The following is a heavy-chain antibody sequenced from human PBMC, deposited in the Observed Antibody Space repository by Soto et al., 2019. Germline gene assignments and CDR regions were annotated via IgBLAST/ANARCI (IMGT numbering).Heavy chain of an antibody. CDR2: ISSSSSYI. V-gene: IGHV3-21*01. CDR3: ARDRYSSSRKIGRTVYYYYGMDV. D-gene: IGHD6-13*01. J-gene: IGHJ6*02. CDR1: GFTFSSYS. Sequence: EVQLVESGGGLVKPGGSLRLSCAASGFTFSSYSMNWVRQAPGKGLEWVSSISSSSSYIYYADLVKGRFTISRDNAKNSLYLQMNSLRAEDTAVYYCARDRYSSSRKIGRTVYYYYGMDVWGQGTTVTVSS.